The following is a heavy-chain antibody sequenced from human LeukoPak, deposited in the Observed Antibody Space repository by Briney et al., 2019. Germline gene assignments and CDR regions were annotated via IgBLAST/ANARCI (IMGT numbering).Heavy chain of an antibody. CDR3: ARDLRFYYGSGSRWVFDP. D-gene: IGHD3-10*01. V-gene: IGHV1-69*06. J-gene: IGHJ5*02. Sequence: ASVKVSCKASGGTFSSYAISWVRQAPGQGLEWMGGIIPIFGTANYAQKFQGRVTITADKSTSTAYMELSSLRSEDTAVYYCARDLRFYYGSGSRWVFDPWGQGTLVTVSS. CDR1: GGTFSSYA. CDR2: IIPIFGTA.